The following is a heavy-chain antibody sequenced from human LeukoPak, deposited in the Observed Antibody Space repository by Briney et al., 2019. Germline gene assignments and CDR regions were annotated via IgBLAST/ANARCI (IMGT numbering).Heavy chain of an antibody. CDR2: SSGWSEGT. Sequence: GGSLRLSCTASGCTFDSYARSWVRQAPGKGVEGVSSSSGWSEGTYFAGCVRGRFTISRDNSKNTVFLQMNSLRAADTAVSSCARGRSGSSIFDYWGQRTLVTVSS. V-gene: IGHV3-23*01. J-gene: IGHJ4*02. CDR1: GCTFDSYA. CDR3: ARGRSGSSIFDY. D-gene: IGHD6-6*01.